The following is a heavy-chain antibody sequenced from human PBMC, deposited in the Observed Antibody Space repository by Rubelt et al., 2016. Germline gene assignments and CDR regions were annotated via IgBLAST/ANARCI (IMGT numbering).Heavy chain of an antibody. J-gene: IGHJ6*02. Sequence: EVQLVESGGGLVQPGGSLRLSYAASGFTLSDAWMHWVRQAPGKGLEWVVRIKRPIDGDTTAYAEPVRGRFTLSRDESKNKLYLQMSSLKTEDTAVYYCVAERPETTDYGMDVWGQGTTVTVSS. V-gene: IGHV3-15*01. D-gene: IGHD4-11*01. CDR2: IKRPIDGDTT. CDR1: GFTLSDAW. CDR3: VAERPETTDYGMDV.